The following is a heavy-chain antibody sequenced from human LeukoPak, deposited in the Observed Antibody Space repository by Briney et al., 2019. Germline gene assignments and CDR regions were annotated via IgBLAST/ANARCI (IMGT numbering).Heavy chain of an antibody. CDR2: ISSSSSTI. J-gene: IGHJ5*02. D-gene: IGHD1-26*01. CDR1: GFTFSSYS. V-gene: IGHV3-48*01. Sequence: TGGSLRLSCAASGFTFSSYSMNWVRQAPGKGLEWVSYISSSSSTIYYADSVKGRFTISRDNAKNSLYVQMNSLRAEDTAVYYCARDRNSGAEGWFDPWGQGTLVTVSS. CDR3: ARDRNSGAEGWFDP.